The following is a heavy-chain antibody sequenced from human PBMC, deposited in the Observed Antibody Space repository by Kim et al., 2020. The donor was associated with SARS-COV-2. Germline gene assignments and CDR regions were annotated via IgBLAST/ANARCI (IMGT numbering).Heavy chain of an antibody. V-gene: IGHV5-10-1*01. CDR1: GYSFTSHW. CDR2: IDPSDSYT. Sequence: GESLKISCEVSGYSFTSHWITWVRQMPGKGLEWMGRIDPSDSYTNYRPPFQGHVTFSVDKSVRTAYLQWSSLKTSDTAMYYCARHGGSAWELGVWGQGT. J-gene: IGHJ6*02. D-gene: IGHD1-26*01. CDR3: ARHGGSAWELGV.